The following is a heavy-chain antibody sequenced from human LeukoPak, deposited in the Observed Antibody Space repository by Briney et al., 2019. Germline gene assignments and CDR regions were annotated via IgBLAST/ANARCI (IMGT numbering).Heavy chain of an antibody. V-gene: IGHV3-21*01. CDR2: ISSSSSYI. CDR1: GFTFSSYS. Sequence: GGSLRLSCAASGFTFSSYSMNWVRQAPGKGLEWVSSISSSSSYIYYADSVKGRFTISRDNAKNSLYLQMNSLRAEDTAVYYCARVDRGSNAFDIWGQGTLVTVSS. D-gene: IGHD5-12*01. J-gene: IGHJ3*02. CDR3: ARVDRGSNAFDI.